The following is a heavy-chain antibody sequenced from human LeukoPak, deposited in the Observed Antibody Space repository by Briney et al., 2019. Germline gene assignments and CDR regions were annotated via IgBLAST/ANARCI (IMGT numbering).Heavy chain of an antibody. CDR2: IYYSGST. CDR1: GGSISSYY. D-gene: IGHD4-17*01. Sequence: SETLSLTCTVSGGSISSYYWSWVRQPPGKGLEWIGYIYYSGSTNYNPSLTSRVTISVDTSKNQFSLKLSSVTAADTAVYYCARGDYGDHNYYYYGMDVWGQGTTVTVSS. J-gene: IGHJ6*02. V-gene: IGHV4-59*01. CDR3: ARGDYGDHNYYYYGMDV.